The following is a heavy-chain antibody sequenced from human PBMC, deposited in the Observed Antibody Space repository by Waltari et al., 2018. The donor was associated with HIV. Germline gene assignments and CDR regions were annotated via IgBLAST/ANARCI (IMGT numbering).Heavy chain of an antibody. J-gene: IGHJ6*02. V-gene: IGHV3-53*01. CDR2: LYNEGGT. D-gene: IGHD3-10*01. CDR3: ARMKRSYGSGQARYFYFGMDV. CDR1: GFSVSDNY. Sequence: EVQLVESGGGLVQPGGSLRLSCAASGFSVSDNYMSWVRLAPGKGLEWVSVLYNEGGTQYIDSVKGRLNIFRDNSKNALYLQMNSLRVDDTAVYYCARMKRSYGSGQARYFYFGMDVWGQGTTVIVSS.